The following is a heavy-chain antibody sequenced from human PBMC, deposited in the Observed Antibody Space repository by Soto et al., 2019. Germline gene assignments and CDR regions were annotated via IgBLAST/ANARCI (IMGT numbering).Heavy chain of an antibody. CDR2: IYYSGST. V-gene: IGHV4-61*08. CDR3: ARDFCGGDCSDDYYYYAMDV. Sequence: SETLSLTCTVSGGSVSSGGYYWSWIRQPPGKGLEWIGQIYYSGSTNYNPSLKSRVTISVDTSKNQFSLELSSVTAADTAVYYCARDFCGGDCSDDYYYYAMDVWGQGTTVTVS. J-gene: IGHJ6*02. CDR1: GGSVSSGGYY. D-gene: IGHD2-21*02.